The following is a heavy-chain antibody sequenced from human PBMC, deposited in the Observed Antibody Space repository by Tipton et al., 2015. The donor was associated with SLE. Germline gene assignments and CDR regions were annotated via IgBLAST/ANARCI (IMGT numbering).Heavy chain of an antibody. Sequence: TLSLTCTVSGGSIRSGDYYWVWIRQPPEKGLEWIGEINHSGSTNYNPSLKSRVTISVDTSKNHFSLKLSSVTAADTAVYYCARLVRFLGGRFFDYWGQVSLVSVSS. CDR2: INHSGST. CDR3: ARLVRFLGGRFFDY. CDR1: GGSIRSGDYY. J-gene: IGHJ4*02. V-gene: IGHV4-39*02. D-gene: IGHD3-3*01.